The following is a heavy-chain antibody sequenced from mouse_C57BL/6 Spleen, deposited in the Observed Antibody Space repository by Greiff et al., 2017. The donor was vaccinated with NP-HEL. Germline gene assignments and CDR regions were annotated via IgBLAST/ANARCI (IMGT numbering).Heavy chain of an antibody. CDR3: ARVPYFDY. CDR2: IYPGDGDT. V-gene: IGHV1-80*01. J-gene: IGHJ2*01. Sequence: VMLVESGAELVKPGASVKISCKASGYAFSSYWMNWVKQRPGKGLEWIGQIYPGDGDTNYNGKFKGKATLTADKSSSTAYMQLSSLTSEGSAVYFCARVPYFDYWGQGTTLTVSS. CDR1: GYAFSSYW.